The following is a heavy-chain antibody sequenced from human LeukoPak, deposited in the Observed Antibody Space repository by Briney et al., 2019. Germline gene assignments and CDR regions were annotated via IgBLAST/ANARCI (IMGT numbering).Heavy chain of an antibody. D-gene: IGHD3-9*01. CDR2: ISSSSSYI. CDR1: GLTFSSYS. J-gene: IGHJ5*02. Sequence: GGSLRLSCAASGLTFSSYSMNWVRQAPGKGLEWVSSISSSSSYIYYADSVKGRFTISRDNAKNSLYLQMNSLRAEDTAVYYCARNYVFRYYQPKNWFDPWGQGTLVTVSS. V-gene: IGHV3-21*01. CDR3: ARNYVFRYYQPKNWFDP.